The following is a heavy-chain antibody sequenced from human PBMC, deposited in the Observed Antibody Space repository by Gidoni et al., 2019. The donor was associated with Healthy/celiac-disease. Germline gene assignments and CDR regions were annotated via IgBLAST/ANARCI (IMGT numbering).Heavy chain of an antibody. CDR3: ARAIFGGVSVVVYYMDV. Sequence: QVQLQQWGAGLLKPSETLSLTCAVYGGSFSGYYCSWIRQPPGKGLEWIGEINHIGSTNYNPSLKSRVTISVDTSKNQFSLKLSSVTAADTAVYYCARAIFGGVSVVVYYMDVWGKGTTVTVSS. CDR1: GGSFSGYY. V-gene: IGHV4-34*01. J-gene: IGHJ6*03. D-gene: IGHD3-16*02. CDR2: INHIGST.